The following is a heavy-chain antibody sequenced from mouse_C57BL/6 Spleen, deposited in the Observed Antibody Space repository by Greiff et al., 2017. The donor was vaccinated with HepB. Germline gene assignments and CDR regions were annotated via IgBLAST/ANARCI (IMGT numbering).Heavy chain of an antibody. Sequence: EVQRVESGGGLVQSGRSLRLSCATSGFTFSDFYMEWVRQAPGKGLEWIAASRNKANDYTTEYSASVKGRFIVSRDTSQSILYLQMNALRAEDTAIYYCARGYDYDEGWYFDVWGTGTTVTVSS. J-gene: IGHJ1*03. CDR3: ARGYDYDEGWYFDV. D-gene: IGHD2-4*01. CDR1: GFTFSDFY. CDR2: SRNKANDYTT. V-gene: IGHV7-1*01.